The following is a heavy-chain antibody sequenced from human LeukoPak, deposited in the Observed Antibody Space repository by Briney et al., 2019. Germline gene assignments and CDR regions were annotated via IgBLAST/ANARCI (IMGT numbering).Heavy chain of an antibody. Sequence: ASVKVSCKASGYTFTGYYMHWVRQAPGQGLEWMGWINPNSGGTNYAQKFQGRVTMTRDTSISTAYMELSRLRSDDTAVYYCAASHRSSSSSGGAFDIWGQGTMVTVSS. CDR2: INPNSGGT. CDR3: AASHRSSSSSGGAFDI. J-gene: IGHJ3*02. CDR1: GYTFTGYY. D-gene: IGHD6-6*01. V-gene: IGHV1-2*02.